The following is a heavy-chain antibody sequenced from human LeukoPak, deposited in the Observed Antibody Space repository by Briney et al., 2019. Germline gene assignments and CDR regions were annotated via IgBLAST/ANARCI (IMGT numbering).Heavy chain of an antibody. J-gene: IGHJ4*02. Sequence: TGGSLRLSCAASGFTFSGYGMHWVRQAPGKGLEWVAVISDDGSNKYYGDSVKGRFTISRDNSKNTVYLQMNSLRAEDTAVYYCAKDRYSSGWYSDFDYWGQGTLVTVSS. D-gene: IGHD6-19*01. CDR2: ISDDGSNK. V-gene: IGHV3-30*18. CDR1: GFTFSGYG. CDR3: AKDRYSSGWYSDFDY.